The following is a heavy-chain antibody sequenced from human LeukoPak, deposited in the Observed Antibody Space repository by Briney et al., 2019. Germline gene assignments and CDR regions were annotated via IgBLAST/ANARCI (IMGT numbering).Heavy chain of an antibody. D-gene: IGHD2-2*01. CDR1: GFTFSTYG. CDR2: ISYDGNDK. V-gene: IGHV3-30*18. CDR3: AKSTAPAGYYLDY. J-gene: IGHJ4*02. Sequence: GGSLGLSCAASGFTFSTYGMHWVRQAPGKGLEWVAIISYDGNDKDYADSVRGRFTISRDNSKNTLYLQMNSLRGEDTAVYYCAKSTAPAGYYLDYWGQGVLVTVSS.